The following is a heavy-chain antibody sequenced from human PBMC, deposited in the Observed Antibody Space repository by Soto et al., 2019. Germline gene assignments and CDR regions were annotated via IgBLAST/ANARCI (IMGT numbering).Heavy chain of an antibody. V-gene: IGHV3-48*01. Sequence: PGGSLRLSCAASGFSFSNYTMNWVRQAPGKGLEWAAYISRSSSSIYYADSVKGRFTISRDNGKNSLYLQMNSLRAEDTAVYYCATNTLVRGLITFYFGYWGQGTLVNVSS. CDR3: ATNTLVRGLITFYFGY. CDR2: ISRSSSSI. J-gene: IGHJ4*02. CDR1: GFSFSNYT. D-gene: IGHD3-10*01.